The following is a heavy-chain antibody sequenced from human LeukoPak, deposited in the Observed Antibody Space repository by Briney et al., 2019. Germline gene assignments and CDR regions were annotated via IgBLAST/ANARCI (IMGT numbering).Heavy chain of an antibody. Sequence: VGSLRLSCAASGFTFSSYAMSWVRQAPGKGLEWVSAINGSGGSTYYADSVQGRFTISRDNSNSTLYLQMNSLRAEDTAVYYCAKYVSVSGSYLSPPXYYWGQGXLVTVSS. CDR2: INGSGGST. CDR3: AKYVSVSGSYLSPPXYY. V-gene: IGHV3-23*01. J-gene: IGHJ4*02. CDR1: GFTFSSYA. D-gene: IGHD3-10*01.